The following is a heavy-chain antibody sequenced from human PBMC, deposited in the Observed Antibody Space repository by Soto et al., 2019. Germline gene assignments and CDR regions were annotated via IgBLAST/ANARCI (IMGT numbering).Heavy chain of an antibody. CDR3: AKVISGDYVHTFDY. D-gene: IGHD4-17*01. CDR2: ISGSGGST. CDR1: GFTFSSYA. J-gene: IGHJ4*02. V-gene: IGHV3-23*01. Sequence: EVQLLESGGGLVQPGGSLRLSCAASGFTFSSYAMSWVRQALGKGLEWVSAISGSGGSTYYADSVKGRFTISRDNSKNTLYLQMNSLRADDTAVYYCAKVISGDYVHTFDYWGQGTLVTVCS.